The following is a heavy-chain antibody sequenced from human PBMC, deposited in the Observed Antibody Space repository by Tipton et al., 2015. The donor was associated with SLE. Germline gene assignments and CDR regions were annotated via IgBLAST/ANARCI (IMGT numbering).Heavy chain of an antibody. CDR3: ARDGGYYYDSSGYYHGAFDI. J-gene: IGHJ3*02. V-gene: IGHV3-33*01. CDR2: IWYDGSNK. Sequence: RSLRLSCAASGFTFSSYGMHWVRQAPGKGLEWVAVIWYDGSNKYYADSVKGRFTISRDNSKNTLYLQMNSLRAEDTAVYYCARDGGYYYDSSGYYHGAFDIWGQGTMVTVSS. D-gene: IGHD3-22*01. CDR1: GFTFSSYG.